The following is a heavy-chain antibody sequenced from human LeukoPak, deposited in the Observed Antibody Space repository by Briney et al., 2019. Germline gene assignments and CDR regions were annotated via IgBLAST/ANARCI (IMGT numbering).Heavy chain of an antibody. V-gene: IGHV4-4*07. CDR2: VYTSGNT. D-gene: IGHD6-19*01. CDR1: GGSISSYF. CDR3: ASEDLGVAGPFAY. Sequence: SETLSLTCTVSGGSISSYFWSWIRQPAGKGLEWIGRVYTSGNTNYNPSLKSRVTISVDTSKNQFSLEVNSVTAADTAVYYCASEDLGVAGPFAYWGQGTLVTVSS. J-gene: IGHJ4*02.